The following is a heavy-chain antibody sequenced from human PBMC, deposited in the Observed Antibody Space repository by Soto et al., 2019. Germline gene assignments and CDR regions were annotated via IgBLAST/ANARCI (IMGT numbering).Heavy chain of an antibody. CDR3: ASQLSTTDN. CDR2: INGDGSST. Sequence: GSLRLSCAASGFTFSRYWMHWVRQAPGKGLVWVSRINGDGSSTTYADSVRGRFTISRDNAKNTLYLQMNSLRAEDTAVYYCASQLSTTDNWGQGTLVTVSS. D-gene: IGHD3-22*01. CDR1: GFTFSRYW. V-gene: IGHV3-74*01. J-gene: IGHJ4*02.